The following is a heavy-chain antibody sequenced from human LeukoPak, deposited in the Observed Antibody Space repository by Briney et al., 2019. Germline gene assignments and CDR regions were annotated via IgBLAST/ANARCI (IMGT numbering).Heavy chain of an antibody. V-gene: IGHV1-46*01. J-gene: IGHJ4*02. Sequence: ASVKVSCKASGYTFTSYYMHRVRQAPGQGLEWMGIINPSGGSTSYAQKFQGRVTMTRDTSTSTVYMELSSLRSEDTAVYYCARGPGGLGRSSWYFDYWGQGTLVTVSS. CDR3: ARGPGGLGRSSWYFDY. D-gene: IGHD6-13*01. CDR2: INPSGGST. CDR1: GYTFTSYY.